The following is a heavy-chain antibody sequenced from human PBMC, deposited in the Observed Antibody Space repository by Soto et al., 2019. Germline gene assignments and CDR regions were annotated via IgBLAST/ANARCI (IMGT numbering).Heavy chain of an antibody. D-gene: IGHD3-10*02. J-gene: IGHJ4*02. Sequence: TLSLTSSVSGGSVKSGGFYWSWIRQPPGKGLELIGHIYFSGSTNHNPSLKSRVTIALDTSKNQFSLKLSSVTAADTAVYYCARYVSWGYFDYWGQGSLVTVSS. CDR3: ARYVSWGYFDY. CDR2: IYFSGST. V-gene: IGHV4-61*08. CDR1: GGSVKSGGFY.